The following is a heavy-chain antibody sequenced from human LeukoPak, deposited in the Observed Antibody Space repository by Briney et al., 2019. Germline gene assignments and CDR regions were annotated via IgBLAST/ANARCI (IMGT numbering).Heavy chain of an antibody. D-gene: IGHD3-22*01. Sequence: GGSLRLSCAASGFTFSSYGMHWVRQAPGKGLEWVAVIWYDGSNKYYADSVKGRFTISRDNSKNTLYLQMNSLRAEDTAVYYCARDLSYDSSGYPFDNWGQGTLVTVSS. CDR3: ARDLSYDSSGYPFDN. CDR1: GFTFSSYG. V-gene: IGHV3-33*01. CDR2: IWYDGSNK. J-gene: IGHJ4*02.